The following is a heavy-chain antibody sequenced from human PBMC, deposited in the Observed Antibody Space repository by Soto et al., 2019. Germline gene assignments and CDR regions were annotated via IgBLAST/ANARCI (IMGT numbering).Heavy chain of an antibody. Sequence: QLQLQESGPGLVKPSETLSLTCTVSGGSISSSSYYWGWIRQPPGKGLEWIGSIYYSGSTSYNPSLTSRPTISVDTAKTQAPPKLSSGTAADTAVHYCASHTPAISISDHWGQGTLVTVSS. CDR2: IYYSGST. CDR3: ASHTPAISISDH. V-gene: IGHV4-39*01. D-gene: IGHD2-15*01. CDR1: GGSISSSSYY. J-gene: IGHJ4*02.